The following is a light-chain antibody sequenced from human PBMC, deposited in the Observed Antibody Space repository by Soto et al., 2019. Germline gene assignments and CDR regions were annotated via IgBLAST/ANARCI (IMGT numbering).Light chain of an antibody. J-gene: IGKJ5*01. CDR1: SGGSSCS. V-gene: IGKV3-20*01. CDR2: GAS. CDR3: QQYGSSPPIT. Sequence: EIVLTQSPSTLSLSPGERATLSCGAQSGGSSCSLAWYQQKPGQAPRLLISGASSRATGIPDRFSGSGSGTDFTLTISRLEPEDFAVYYCQQYGSSPPITFGQGTRLEIK.